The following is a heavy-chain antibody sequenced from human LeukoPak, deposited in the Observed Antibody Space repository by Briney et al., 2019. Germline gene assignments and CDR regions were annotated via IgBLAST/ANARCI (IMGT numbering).Heavy chain of an antibody. V-gene: IGHV3-33*06. CDR2: LWFDGNNK. CDR1: GFTFSSYG. Sequence: PGGSLRLSCAASGFTFSSYGMHWVRQAPGKGLEWVAVLWFDGNNKYYTDSVKGRFTISRDDSKNTLYLQMNSLRAEDTAIYYCAKDLSPYYYDSSGHYIPHDAFDIWGRGTMVTVSS. CDR3: AKDLSPYYYDSSGHYIPHDAFDI. J-gene: IGHJ3*02. D-gene: IGHD3-22*01.